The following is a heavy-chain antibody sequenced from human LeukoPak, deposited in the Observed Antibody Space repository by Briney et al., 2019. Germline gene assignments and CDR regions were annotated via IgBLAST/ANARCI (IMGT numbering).Heavy chain of an antibody. CDR3: AKGTKYYYDSSGYDY. V-gene: IGHV3-23*01. CDR2: ISWDGGST. CDR1: GFTFSSYA. D-gene: IGHD3-22*01. J-gene: IGHJ4*02. Sequence: QTGGSLRLSCAASGFTFSSYAMHWVRQAPGKGLEWVSLISWDGGSTYYADSVKGRFTISRDNSKNTLYLQMNSLRAEDTAVYYCAKGTKYYYDSSGYDYWGQGTLVTVSS.